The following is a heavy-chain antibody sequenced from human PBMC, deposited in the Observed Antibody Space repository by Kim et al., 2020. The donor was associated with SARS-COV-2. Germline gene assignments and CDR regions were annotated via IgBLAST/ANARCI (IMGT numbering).Heavy chain of an antibody. J-gene: IGHJ4*02. CDR2: SP. Sequence: SPNYIPSLKSQLTISVDTPKNQFSLKLSSVTAADTAVYYCASTTVTTIDYWGQGTLVTVSS. CDR3: ASTTVTTIDY. V-gene: IGHV4-34*01. D-gene: IGHD4-4*01.